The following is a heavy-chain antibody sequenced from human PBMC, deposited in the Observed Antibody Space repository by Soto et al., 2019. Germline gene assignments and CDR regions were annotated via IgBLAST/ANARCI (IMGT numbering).Heavy chain of an antibody. J-gene: IGHJ4*02. CDR2: ISGSGGST. V-gene: IGHV3-23*01. Sequence: GGSLRLSCAASGFTFSSYAMSWVRQAPGKGLEWVSGISGSGGSTYYADYVKGRFNISRDDSKNTLYLQMNSLRAEDTAIFYCARDPFGYYVNYFDNWGQGTLVTVSS. CDR1: GFTFSSYA. CDR3: ARDPFGYYVNYFDN. D-gene: IGHD1-26*01.